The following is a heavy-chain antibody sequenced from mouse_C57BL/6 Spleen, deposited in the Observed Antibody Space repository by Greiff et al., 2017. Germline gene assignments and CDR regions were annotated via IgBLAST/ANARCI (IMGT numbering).Heavy chain of an antibody. J-gene: IGHJ3*01. CDR3: AILWFAY. CDR2: ISSGSSTI. V-gene: IGHV5-17*01. Sequence: EVHLVESGGGLVKPGGSLKLSCAASGFTFSDYGMHWVRQAPEKGLEWVAYISSGSSTIYSADTVKGRFTISRDNAKNTLFLQMTSLRSEDTAMYYCAILWFAYWGQGTLVTVSA. CDR1: GFTFSDYG.